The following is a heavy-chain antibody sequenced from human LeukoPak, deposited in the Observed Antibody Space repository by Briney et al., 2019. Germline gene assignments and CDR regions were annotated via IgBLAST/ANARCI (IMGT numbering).Heavy chain of an antibody. Sequence: PSETLSLTCFVSGGSISDKTFYWAWLRQPPGKALEWIGNIFYRGTTYYNPSLKSRVTIFVDTSRNQFSLKVSSLTAADTAIYYCGRHEESAGTPIQFWGQGTLVTVSS. V-gene: IGHV4-39*01. J-gene: IGHJ4*02. CDR1: GGSISDKTFY. D-gene: IGHD3-10*01. CDR3: GRHEESAGTPIQF. CDR2: IFYRGTT.